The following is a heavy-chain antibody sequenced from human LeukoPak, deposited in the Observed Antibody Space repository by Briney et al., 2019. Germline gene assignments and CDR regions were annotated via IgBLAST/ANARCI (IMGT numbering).Heavy chain of an antibody. J-gene: IGHJ4*02. CDR1: GFTFSSYS. CDR2: ISSSSSTI. D-gene: IGHD3-22*01. V-gene: IGHV3-48*04. CDR3: ARDRGRGYYDSSGYPDY. Sequence: PGGSLRLSCAASGFTFSSYSMNWVRQAPGKGLEWVSYISSSSSTIYYADSVKGRFTISRDNAKNSLYLQMNSLRAEDTAVYYCARDRGRGYYDSSGYPDYWGQGTLVTVSS.